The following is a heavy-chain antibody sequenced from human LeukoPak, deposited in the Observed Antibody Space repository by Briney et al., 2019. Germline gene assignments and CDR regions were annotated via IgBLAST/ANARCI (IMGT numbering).Heavy chain of an antibody. D-gene: IGHD2-15*01. V-gene: IGHV3-53*01. CDR3: VTLPTGDY. CDR2: IYSGGST. CDR1: GFTVSRNH. Sequence: GGSLRLSCAAFGFTVSRNHMTWVRPAPGKGLEWVSIIYSGGSTYYADSVRGRFTISRDSSQNTLYLQMNGLRAEDTAVYYCVTLPTGDYWGQGTLVTVSS. J-gene: IGHJ4*02.